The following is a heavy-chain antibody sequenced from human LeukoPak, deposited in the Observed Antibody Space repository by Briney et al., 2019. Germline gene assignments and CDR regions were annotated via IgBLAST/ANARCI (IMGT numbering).Heavy chain of an antibody. CDR2: IYHSGST. J-gene: IGHJ4*02. CDR3: ASLTPSLGYCSSTSCYLGY. D-gene: IGHD2-2*01. V-gene: IGHV4-38-2*02. Sequence: SETLSLTCTVSGYSISSGYYWGWIRQPPGKGLEWIGSIYHSGSTYYNPSLKSRVTVSVVTSKNQFSLKLSSVTAADTAVYYCASLTPSLGYCSSTSCYLGYWGQGTLVTVSS. CDR1: GYSISSGYY.